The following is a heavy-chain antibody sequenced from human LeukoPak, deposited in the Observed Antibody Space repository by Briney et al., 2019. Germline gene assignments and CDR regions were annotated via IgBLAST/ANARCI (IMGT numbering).Heavy chain of an antibody. V-gene: IGHV3-23*01. J-gene: IGHJ3*02. CDR3: ANDGAYYDSSTDAFDI. CDR1: GFTFSSYG. Sequence: GGSLRLSCAASGFTFSSYGMSWVRQAPGKGLEWVSAISGSGGSTYYADSVKGRFTISRDNSKNTLYLQMNSLRAEDTAVYYCANDGAYYDSSTDAFDIWGQGTMVTVSS. D-gene: IGHD3-22*01. CDR2: ISGSGGST.